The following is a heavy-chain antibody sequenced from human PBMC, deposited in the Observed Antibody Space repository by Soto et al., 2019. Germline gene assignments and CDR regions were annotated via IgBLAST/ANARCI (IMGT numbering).Heavy chain of an antibody. V-gene: IGHV3-66*01. CDR3: ARDDVLCDGGRCDWIPVDF. D-gene: IGHD2-15*01. J-gene: IGHJ6*04. CDR2: IQSGGTT. CDR1: GFTVSSKY. Sequence: EVQLVESGGGLVQPGGSLRLSCAASGFTVSSKYMTWVRQAPGQGLEWVSLIQSGGTTYYADSVKGRFTISRDTSENTLYLQMDRLSVEDTAVYYCARDDVLCDGGRCDWIPVDFWGKGTTVTVSS.